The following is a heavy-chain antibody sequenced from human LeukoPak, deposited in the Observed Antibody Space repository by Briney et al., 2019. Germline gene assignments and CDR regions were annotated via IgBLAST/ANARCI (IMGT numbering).Heavy chain of an antibody. CDR1: GYTFTGYY. CDR2: INPNSGGT. J-gene: IGHJ4*02. CDR3: ARSHLQYYDFWSGPYPLFDY. Sequence: ASVKVSCKASGYTFTGYYMHWVRQAPGQGLEWMGWINPNSGGTNYAQKFQGRVTMTRDTSISTAYMELSRLRPDDTAVYYCARSHLQYYDFWSGPYPLFDYWGQGTLVTVSS. V-gene: IGHV1-2*02. D-gene: IGHD3-3*01.